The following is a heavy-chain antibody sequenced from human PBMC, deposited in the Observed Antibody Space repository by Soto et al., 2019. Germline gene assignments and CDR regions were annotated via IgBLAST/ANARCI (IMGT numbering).Heavy chain of an antibody. CDR1: GFTFSDYY. D-gene: IGHD6-13*01. J-gene: IGHJ4*02. CDR2: ISSSGSTI. Sequence: GGSLSLSCAASGFTFSDYYMSWIRQAPGKGLEWVSYISSSGSTIYYADSVKGRFTISRDNAKNSLYLQMNSLGAEDTAVYYCAKEEQQLVLFDYWGQGTLVTVSS. CDR3: AKEEQQLVLFDY. V-gene: IGHV3-11*01.